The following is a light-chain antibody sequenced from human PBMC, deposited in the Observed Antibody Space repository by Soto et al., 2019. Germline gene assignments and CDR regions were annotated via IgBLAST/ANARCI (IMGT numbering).Light chain of an antibody. J-gene: IGKJ2*01. CDR2: GAS. Sequence: VLTQSPGTLSLSPGERASLSCRASQSISSSYLAWYQKKPGQAPRLLIYGASSRAPGIPERFSGSGSGTDFTLTISRLEPEAFAVYYCQQYGSSPLYTFGQGTKLEV. CDR3: QQYGSSPLYT. V-gene: IGKV3-20*01. CDR1: QSISSSY.